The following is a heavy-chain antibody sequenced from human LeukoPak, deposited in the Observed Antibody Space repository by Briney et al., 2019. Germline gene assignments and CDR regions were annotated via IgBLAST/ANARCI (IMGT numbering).Heavy chain of an antibody. CDR1: GGSISSSNW. V-gene: IGHV4-4*02. CDR3: ARDRDYSMPFDI. J-gene: IGHJ3*02. D-gene: IGHD2-15*01. CDR2: IYYSGST. Sequence: SGTLSLTCAVSGGSISSSNWRSWVRQPPGKGLEWIGEIYYSGSTYYNPSLKSRVTISVDTSKNQFSLKLSSVTAADTAVYYCARDRDYSMPFDIWGQGTMVTVSS.